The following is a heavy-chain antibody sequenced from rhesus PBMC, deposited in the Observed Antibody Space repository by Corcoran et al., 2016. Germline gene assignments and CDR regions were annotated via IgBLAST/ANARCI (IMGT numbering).Heavy chain of an antibody. CDR2: IDWDDDK. V-gene: IGHV2S2*01. Sequence: QVTLKESGPALVKPTQTLTLTCTFSGFSLSTSGMRVSWIRQPPGKALEWLARIDWDDDKYYSTSLKSRLTISKDTSKNQVVLTMTNVDPVDTATYYCARSMVVGSFDYWGQGVLVTVSS. CDR1: GFSLSTSGMR. D-gene: IGHD2-21*01. CDR3: ARSMVVGSFDY. J-gene: IGHJ4*01.